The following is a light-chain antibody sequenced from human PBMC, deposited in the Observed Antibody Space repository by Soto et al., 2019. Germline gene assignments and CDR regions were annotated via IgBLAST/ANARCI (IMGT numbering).Light chain of an antibody. CDR3: QQTHTIPIT. CDR2: AAS. Sequence: IQVSQSPSSLSASVGDRVTITCRASQSISSYLNWYQQKPGKAPKLLIYAASSLQSGVPSRFSGSGSGTDFTLTISSLQPEDFATYYCQQTHTIPITFGQGTRLEIK. V-gene: IGKV1-39*01. CDR1: QSISSY. J-gene: IGKJ5*01.